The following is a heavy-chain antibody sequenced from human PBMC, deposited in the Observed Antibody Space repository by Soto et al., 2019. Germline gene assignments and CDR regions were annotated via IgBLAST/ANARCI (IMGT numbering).Heavy chain of an antibody. Sequence: GGSLRLSCAASGFTFSSCAMGWVRQAPGKGLEWVSDIIDSGASTYYADSVKGRFTISRDNSKSTLYLQMNSLRAEDTAVYYCAKQKDPYYYYYGMDGWGQGTTVTVSS. J-gene: IGHJ6*02. CDR3: AKQKDPYYYYYGMDG. CDR1: GFTFSSCA. CDR2: IIDSGAST. V-gene: IGHV3-23*01.